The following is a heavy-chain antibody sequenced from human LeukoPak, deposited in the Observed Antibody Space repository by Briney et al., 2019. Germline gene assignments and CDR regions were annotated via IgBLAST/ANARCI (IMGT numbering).Heavy chain of an antibody. J-gene: IGHJ5*02. CDR3: ARGGKKRFDL. CDR2: MKEEGSEI. CDR1: GFTLTSYT. Sequence: GGSLRLSCAAWGFTLTSYTMNGVRQAPGKGVEGVANMKEEGSEIYYVDSVRGRFTISRDNAKHSLYLQMNSLRADDTSVYYCARGGKKRFDLWGQGTMVTVSS. V-gene: IGHV3-7*04.